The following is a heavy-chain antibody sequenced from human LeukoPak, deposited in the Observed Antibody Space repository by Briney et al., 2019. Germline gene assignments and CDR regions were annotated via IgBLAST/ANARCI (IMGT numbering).Heavy chain of an antibody. J-gene: IGHJ4*02. D-gene: IGHD3-10*01. CDR1: GFTFSSYA. CDR3: AKRGGNFDSGNYDY. Sequence: GGSLRLSCAASGFTFSSYAMSWVRQAPGKGLEWVSAISGSGGSTYYADSVKGRFTISRDNSKNTLYLQMNSLRAEDTAVYYCAKRGGNFDSGNYDYWGQGTLVTVSS. V-gene: IGHV3-23*01. CDR2: ISGSGGST.